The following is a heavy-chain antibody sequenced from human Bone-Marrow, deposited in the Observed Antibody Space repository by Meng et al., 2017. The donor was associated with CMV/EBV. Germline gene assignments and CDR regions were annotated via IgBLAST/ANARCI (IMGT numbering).Heavy chain of an antibody. CDR3: TREDYDSSGYPL. CDR2: IRSKAYGGTT. D-gene: IGHD3-22*01. J-gene: IGHJ4*02. CDR1: GFTFGDYA. V-gene: IGHV3-49*04. Sequence: GESLKISCTASGFTFGDYAMSWVRQAPGKGLEWVGFIRSKAYGGTTEYAASVKGRFTISRDDSKSIAYLQMNSLKTEDTAVYYCTREDYDSSGYPLWGQGTLFTVSS.